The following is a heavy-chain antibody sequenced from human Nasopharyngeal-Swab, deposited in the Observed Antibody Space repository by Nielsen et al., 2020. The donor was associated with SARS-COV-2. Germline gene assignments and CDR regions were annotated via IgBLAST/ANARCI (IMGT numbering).Heavy chain of an antibody. D-gene: IGHD3-22*01. V-gene: IGHV4-30-2*01. Sequence: WIRQPPGKGLEWVGYIYHTGSTYYNPSLKSRVTISVDRSKNQFSLKLSSVTAADTAVYYCAREKTHYDSSGYYYLWFDPWGQGTLVTVSS. J-gene: IGHJ5*02. CDR3: AREKTHYDSSGYYYLWFDP. CDR2: IYHTGST.